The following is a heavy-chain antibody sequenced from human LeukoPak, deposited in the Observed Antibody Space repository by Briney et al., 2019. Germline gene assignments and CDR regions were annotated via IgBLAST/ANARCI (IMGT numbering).Heavy chain of an antibody. Sequence: SGGSLRLSCAASGFTFSSYAMGWVRQAPGKGLEWVSAISGTGNRTYYADSVKGRFTISRDNSKNTLYLQMNSLRAEDTAVYYCAKGEPGDYVEYAFDIWGQGTMVTVSS. V-gene: IGHV3-23*01. D-gene: IGHD4-17*01. CDR2: ISGTGNRT. J-gene: IGHJ3*02. CDR3: AKGEPGDYVEYAFDI. CDR1: GFTFSSYA.